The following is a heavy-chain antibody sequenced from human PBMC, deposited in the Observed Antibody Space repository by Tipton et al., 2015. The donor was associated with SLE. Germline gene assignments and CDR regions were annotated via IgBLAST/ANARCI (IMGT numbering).Heavy chain of an antibody. CDR1: GYSFSSYW. D-gene: IGHD3-10*01. Sequence: QLVQSGVEVKTPGESLRISCKVSGYSFSSYWIGWVRQMPGKGLEWMGATYPRDSDTRYSPSFQGQVTISVDRSIRTVYLQWRSLKASDTAIYYCARRHYSGSGASDFWGLGTLVTVS. V-gene: IGHV5-51*03. CDR2: TYPRDSDT. J-gene: IGHJ4*02. CDR3: ARRHYSGSGASDF.